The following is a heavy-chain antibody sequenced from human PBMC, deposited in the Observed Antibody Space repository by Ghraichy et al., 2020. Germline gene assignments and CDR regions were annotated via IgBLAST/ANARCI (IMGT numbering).Heavy chain of an antibody. CDR3: AKVYSSGTKGFDP. Sequence: GESLNISCAASGFTFSNYAMYWVRQAPGKGLEWVSGITGSGGSTYYADSVKGRFTSSRDNSKNTLYLQMNSLRAEDTAVYYCAKVYSSGTKGFDPWSQGTLVTVSS. CDR1: GFTFSNYA. J-gene: IGHJ5*02. D-gene: IGHD6-19*01. CDR2: ITGSGGST. V-gene: IGHV3-23*01.